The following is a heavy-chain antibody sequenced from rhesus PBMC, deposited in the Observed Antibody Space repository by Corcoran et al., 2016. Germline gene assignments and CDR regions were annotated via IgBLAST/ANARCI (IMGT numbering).Heavy chain of an antibody. V-gene: IGHV4-106*01. CDR3: GLDRFDF. J-gene: IGHJ5-1*01. Sequence: QVQLQVSGPGLVKPSETLSLTCGVSGGSISDDYYWSWVRQPPGEGREWFGYIYGSGAAPNYDPSLQHRITISIATVKNQFSLKLTSVTASDTAVYYCGLDRFDFRGAGVLVTVSS. CDR2: IYGSGAAP. CDR1: GGSISDDYY.